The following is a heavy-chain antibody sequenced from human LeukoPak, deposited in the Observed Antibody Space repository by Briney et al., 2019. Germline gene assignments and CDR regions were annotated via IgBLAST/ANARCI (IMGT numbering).Heavy chain of an antibody. D-gene: IGHD1-26*01. CDR1: GFTFSSYS. CDR3: ASSGSYRFDY. V-gene: IGHV3-48*02. Sequence: GGSLRLSCAASGFTFSSYSMNWVRQAPGKGLEWVSPITASGTAMFYADSVKGRFTISRDNAKNSLYLQMNSLRDEDTAVYYCASSGSYRFDYWGQGTLVTVSS. J-gene: IGHJ4*02. CDR2: ITASGTAM.